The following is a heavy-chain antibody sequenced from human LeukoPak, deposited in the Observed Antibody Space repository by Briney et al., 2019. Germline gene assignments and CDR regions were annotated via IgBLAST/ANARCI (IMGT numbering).Heavy chain of an antibody. CDR1: GFTFDDYG. CDR2: INWNGGST. J-gene: IGHJ5*02. V-gene: IGHV3-20*04. CDR3: APLSGKWFDP. Sequence: PGGSLRLSCAASGFTFDDYGMSWVRQAPGKGLEWVSGINWNGGSTGYADSVKGRFTISRDNAKNSLYLQMNSLRAEDTALYYRAPLSGKWFDPWGQGTLVTVSS. D-gene: IGHD2/OR15-2a*01.